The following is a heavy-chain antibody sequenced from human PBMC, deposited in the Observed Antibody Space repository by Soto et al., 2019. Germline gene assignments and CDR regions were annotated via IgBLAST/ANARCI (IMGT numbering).Heavy chain of an antibody. CDR2: VYHTGRT. J-gene: IGHJ4*02. D-gene: IGHD3-3*01. CDR1: GGSFKSGSYS. V-gene: IGHV4-61*01. CDR3: ARDFAYFDS. Sequence: QVQLQESGPGLVKPSETLSLTCTVSGGSFKSGSYSWSWIRQPPGKGLDWIGYVYHTGRTSYNPSLKSRVSISMDTSKNQFSLNRESVTAAATAVYFCARDFAYFDSWGQGTLGTVS.